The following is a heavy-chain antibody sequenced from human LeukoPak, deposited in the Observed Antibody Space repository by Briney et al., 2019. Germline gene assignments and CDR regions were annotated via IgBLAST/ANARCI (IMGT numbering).Heavy chain of an antibody. V-gene: IGHV1-2*02. D-gene: IGHD4-23*01. CDR3: ARALDYGGNPFDY. J-gene: IGHJ4*02. CDR1: GYTFTVYY. Sequence: ASVKVSCKASGYTFTVYYMHWVRQAPGQGLEWMGWINPNSGGTNYAQKFQGRVTMTRDTSISTAYMELSRLRSDDTAVYYCARALDYGGNPFDYWGQGTLVTVSS. CDR2: INPNSGGT.